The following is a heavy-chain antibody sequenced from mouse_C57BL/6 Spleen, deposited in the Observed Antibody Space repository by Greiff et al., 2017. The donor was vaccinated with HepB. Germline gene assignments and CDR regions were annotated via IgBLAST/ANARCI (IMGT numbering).Heavy chain of an antibody. CDR2: INPNNGGT. Sequence: VQLQQSGPELVKPGASVKIPCKASGYTFTDYNMDWVKQSHGKSLEWIGDINPNNGGTIYNQKFKGKATLTVDKSSSTAYMELRSLTSEDTAVYYCARKIYYYGSSYGCYAMDYWGQGTSVTVSS. D-gene: IGHD1-1*01. V-gene: IGHV1-18*01. CDR3: ARKIYYYGSSYGCYAMDY. CDR1: GYTFTDYN. J-gene: IGHJ4*01.